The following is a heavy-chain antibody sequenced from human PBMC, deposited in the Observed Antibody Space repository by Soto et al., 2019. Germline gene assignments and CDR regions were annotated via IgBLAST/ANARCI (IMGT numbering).Heavy chain of an antibody. J-gene: IGHJ4*02. D-gene: IGHD2-15*01. V-gene: IGHV3-23*01. CDR1: GFTFSSYA. CDR3: AKDKVVFEILVGVAATRGGEAY. Sequence: AGGSLSLSCAASGFTFSSYAMSWVRPAPGKGLEWVSAISGSGGRTYYADSVKGRFTISRDNSKNTLYLQRNSLRAEDAAVYYCAKDKVVFEILVGVAATRGGEAYWGQGTLVTVSS. CDR2: ISGSGGRT.